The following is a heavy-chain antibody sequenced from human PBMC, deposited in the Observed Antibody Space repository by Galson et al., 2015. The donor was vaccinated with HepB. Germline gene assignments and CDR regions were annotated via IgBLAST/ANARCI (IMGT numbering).Heavy chain of an antibody. Sequence: SLRLSCAASGFTFSSYAMHWVRQAPGKGLEWVAVISYDGSNKYYADSVKGRFTISRDNSKNTLYLQMNGLRAEDTAVYYRAREGDDYGDYVSGDYYGMDVWGQGTTLTVSS. J-gene: IGHJ6*02. D-gene: IGHD4-17*01. CDR2: ISYDGSNK. V-gene: IGHV3-30-3*01. CDR3: AREGDDYGDYVSGDYYGMDV. CDR1: GFTFSSYA.